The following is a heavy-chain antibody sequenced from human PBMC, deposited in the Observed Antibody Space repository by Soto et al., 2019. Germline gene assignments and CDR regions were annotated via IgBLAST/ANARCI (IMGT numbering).Heavy chain of an antibody. Sequence: ASVKVSCKASGYTFTSYDINWVRQATGQGLEWMGWMNPNSGNTGYAQKFQGRVTMTRNTSISTAYMELSSLRSEDTAVYYCASAPEDYYDSSGGVYWGQGTLVTVSS. J-gene: IGHJ4*02. V-gene: IGHV1-8*01. CDR1: GYTFTSYD. CDR3: ASAPEDYYDSSGGVY. D-gene: IGHD3-22*01. CDR2: MNPNSGNT.